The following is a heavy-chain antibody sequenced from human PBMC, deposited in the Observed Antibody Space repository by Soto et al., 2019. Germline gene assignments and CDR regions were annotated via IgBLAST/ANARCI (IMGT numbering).Heavy chain of an antibody. J-gene: IGHJ4*02. CDR2: IVPIFGPE. CDR3: ARGLEYNTGSHYFDY. Sequence: QVRLVQSGPEVRKPGFSVKVSCKASGGTFSTSGISWVRQAPGQGLEWMGGIVPIFGPEKYAAKFQGRVTINADYSTNTFYMELGSLRSENTAMYYGARGLEYNTGSHYFDYWGQGTLVTVSS. V-gene: IGHV1-69*01. D-gene: IGHD5-12*01. CDR1: GGTFSTSG.